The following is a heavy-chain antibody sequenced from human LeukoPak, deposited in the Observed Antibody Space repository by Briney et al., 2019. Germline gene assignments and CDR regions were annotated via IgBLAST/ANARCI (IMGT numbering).Heavy chain of an antibody. J-gene: IGHJ4*02. CDR3: AKVTVCFGCYFDY. V-gene: IGHV3-23*01. Sequence: GGSLRLSCAASGYTFSSHGITWVRQAPGKGLEWVSTINGPGDNPYYAETVKGRFTISRDNSKNTVYLQMNSLKAEDTAIYYCAKVTVCFGCYFDYWGQGALVIVSS. CDR1: GYTFSSHG. D-gene: IGHD3-10*02. CDR2: INGPGDNP.